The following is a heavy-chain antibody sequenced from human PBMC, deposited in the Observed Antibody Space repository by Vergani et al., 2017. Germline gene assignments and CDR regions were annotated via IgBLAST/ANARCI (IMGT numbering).Heavy chain of an antibody. CDR2: INPKNGLT. D-gene: IGHD3-16*01. CDR1: GYTFTGYY. J-gene: IGHJ4*02. V-gene: IGHV1-2*02. Sequence: QVQLVQSGAEVKKPGASVKVSCKASGYTFTGYYMHWFRQPPGKGLEWMGWINPKNGLTKYAQRFQGRVSLTRDTSITTAFMELSSLRSDDTAMYYCTSFPTETSEYYDSTGYYHRFFEKWGQGTLVTVSS. CDR3: TSFPTETSEYYDSTGYYHRFFEK.